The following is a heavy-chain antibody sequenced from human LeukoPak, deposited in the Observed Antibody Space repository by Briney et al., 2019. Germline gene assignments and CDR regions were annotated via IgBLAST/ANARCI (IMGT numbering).Heavy chain of an antibody. Sequence: AGGSLRLSCAASGFIFSNYGMSWVRQAPGKGLEWVSDISGGGGETHYADSVKGRFTISRDNSKNTLYLQMNSLRAEDTAVYYCAKDLYEYYYDSSGYGIDYWGQGTLVTVSS. CDR1: GFIFSNYG. CDR2: ISGGGGET. CDR3: AKDLYEYYYDSSGYGIDY. J-gene: IGHJ4*02. V-gene: IGHV3-23*01. D-gene: IGHD3-22*01.